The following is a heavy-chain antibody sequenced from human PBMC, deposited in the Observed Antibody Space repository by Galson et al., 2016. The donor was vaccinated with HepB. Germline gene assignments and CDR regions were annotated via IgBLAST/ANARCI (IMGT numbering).Heavy chain of an antibody. V-gene: IGHV3-11*04. D-gene: IGHD3-10*01. Sequence: SLRLSCAASGFTFSYYYMSWIRQAPGKGLEWVSYISGDGRTIYYADSVKGRFTLTRDNAKNSLYLQMNSLRDEDTAVYFCARVLFGSGSYWCLDVWGQGTTVTVSS. J-gene: IGHJ6*02. CDR3: ARVLFGSGSYWCLDV. CDR1: GFTFSYYY. CDR2: ISGDGRTI.